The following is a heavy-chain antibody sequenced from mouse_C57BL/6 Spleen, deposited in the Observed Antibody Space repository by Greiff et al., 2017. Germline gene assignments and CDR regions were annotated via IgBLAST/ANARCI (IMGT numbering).Heavy chain of an antibody. CDR1: GFTFSDYY. CDR2: INYDGSST. CDR3: ARGYYDWYFDV. D-gene: IGHD1-1*01. V-gene: IGHV5-16*01. Sequence: EVHLVESEGGLVQPGSSMKLSCTASGFTFSDYYMAWVRQVPEKGLEWVANINYDGSSTYYLDSLKSRFIISRDNAKNILYLQMSSLKSEDTATYYCARGYYDWYFDVWGTGTTVTVSS. J-gene: IGHJ1*03.